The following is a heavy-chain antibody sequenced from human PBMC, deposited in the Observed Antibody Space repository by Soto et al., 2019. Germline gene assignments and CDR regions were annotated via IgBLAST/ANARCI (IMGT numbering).Heavy chain of an antibody. CDR1: GYTFTSYG. Sequence: ASVKVSCKASGYTFTSYGISWVRQAPGQGLEWMGWISAYNGNTNYAQKLQGRVTMTTDTSTSTAYMELRSLRSDDTAVYYCARGSDDYSKSISTYSGYWGQGALVTVYS. J-gene: IGHJ4*02. CDR3: ARGSDDYSKSISTYSGY. CDR2: ISAYNGNT. D-gene: IGHD4-4*01. V-gene: IGHV1-18*01.